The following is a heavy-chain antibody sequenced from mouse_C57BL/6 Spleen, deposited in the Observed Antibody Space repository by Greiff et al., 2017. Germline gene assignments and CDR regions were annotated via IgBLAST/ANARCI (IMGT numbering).Heavy chain of an antibody. CDR1: GYTFTSYW. V-gene: IGHV1-59*01. D-gene: IGHD4-1*01. J-gene: IGHJ2*01. CDR2: IDPSDSYT. CDR3: AISANWYYFDY. Sequence: QVQLQQPGAELVRPGTSVKLSCKASGYTFTSYWMHWVKQRPGQGLEWIGVIDPSDSYTNYNQKFKGKATLTVDTSSHTAYMQLSSLTSEDFAVYYCAISANWYYFDYWGQGTTLTVSS.